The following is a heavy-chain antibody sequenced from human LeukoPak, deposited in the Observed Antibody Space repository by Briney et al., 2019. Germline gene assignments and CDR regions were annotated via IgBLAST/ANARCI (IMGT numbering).Heavy chain of an antibody. J-gene: IGHJ3*02. CDR2: IYPGDSDT. D-gene: IGHD2-21*01. V-gene: IGHV5-51*01. CDR1: GYSFTSYW. CDR3: ARPPQGGGVPDAFDI. Sequence: GESLKISCKGSGYSFTSYWIGWVRQMPGKGLEWMGIIYPGDSDTRYSPSFQGQVTISADKSISTAYLQWSSLKASDTAMYYCARPPQGGGVPDAFDIWGQGTMVTVSS.